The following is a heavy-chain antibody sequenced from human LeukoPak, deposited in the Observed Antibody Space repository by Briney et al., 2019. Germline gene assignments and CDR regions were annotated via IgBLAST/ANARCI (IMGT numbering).Heavy chain of an antibody. D-gene: IGHD4-17*01. CDR1: GGSISSYY. Sequence: SETLSLTCTVSGGSISSYYWSWIRQPPGKGLEWIGYIYYSGSTNYYPSLKSRVTISVDTSKNQFSLKLSSVTAADTAVYYCARENLYGDYVNDYYYYYMDVWGKGTTVTISS. CDR2: IYYSGST. CDR3: ARENLYGDYVNDYYYYYMDV. J-gene: IGHJ6*03. V-gene: IGHV4-59*01.